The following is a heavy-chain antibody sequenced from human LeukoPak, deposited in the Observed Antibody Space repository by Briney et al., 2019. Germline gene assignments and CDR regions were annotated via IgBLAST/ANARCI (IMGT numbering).Heavy chain of an antibody. D-gene: IGHD4-23*01. CDR3: ARDSGYSGNSGYFDY. Sequence: GGSLRLSCAASGFTFSDYYMSWIRQAPGKGLEWVSHISGRSTTIYNADSVKGRFTISRDNAKNSLYLQMNSLRAEDTAVYYCARDSGYSGNSGYFDYWGQGTLVTVSS. V-gene: IGHV3-11*04. J-gene: IGHJ4*02. CDR2: ISGRSTTI. CDR1: GFTFSDYY.